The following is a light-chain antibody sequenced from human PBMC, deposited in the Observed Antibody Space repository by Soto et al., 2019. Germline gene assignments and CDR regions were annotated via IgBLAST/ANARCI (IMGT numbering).Light chain of an antibody. CDR1: QSVSSY. CDR3: QQLGT. V-gene: IGKV3-11*01. CDR2: DAS. Sequence: EIVLTQSPATLSLSPGERATLSCRASQSVSSYLAWYQQKHGQAPRLLIYDASNRDTGIPARFSGSASGTDFTLTISSLEPEDFAVYYCQQLGTFGGGTKVDIK. J-gene: IGKJ4*01.